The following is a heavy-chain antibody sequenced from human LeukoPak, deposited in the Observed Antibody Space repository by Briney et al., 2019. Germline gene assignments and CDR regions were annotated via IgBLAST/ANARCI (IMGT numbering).Heavy chain of an antibody. CDR1: GGSFSGYY. CDR2: INHSGST. D-gene: IGHD6-13*01. J-gene: IGHJ4*02. CDR3: ARQWVGSWYLHPFDY. V-gene: IGHV4-34*01. Sequence: SETLSLTCVVYGGSFSGYYWSWIRQPPGKGLEWIGEINHSGSTNYNPSLKSRVTISVDTSKNQFSLKLSSVTAADTAVYYCARQWVGSWYLHPFDYWGQGTLVTVSS.